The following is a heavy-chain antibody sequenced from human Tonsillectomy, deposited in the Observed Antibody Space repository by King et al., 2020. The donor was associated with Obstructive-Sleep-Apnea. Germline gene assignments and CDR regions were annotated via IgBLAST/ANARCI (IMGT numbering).Heavy chain of an antibody. Sequence: VQLVESGGGLVQPGRSLRLSCAASGFTFDDYAMHWVRQAPGQGLEWVSGISWNSGGIGYVDSVKGRFTISRDNAKNSLYLQMNSLRAEDTALYYCARASGGWYSPPDYWGQGTLVTVSS. CDR3: ARASGGWYSPPDY. CDR1: GFTFDDYA. V-gene: IGHV3-9*01. D-gene: IGHD6-19*01. J-gene: IGHJ4*02. CDR2: ISWNSGGI.